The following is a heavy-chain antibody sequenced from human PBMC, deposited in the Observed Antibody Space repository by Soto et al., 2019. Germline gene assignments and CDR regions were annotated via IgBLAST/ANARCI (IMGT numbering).Heavy chain of an antibody. V-gene: IGHV3-30*18. D-gene: IGHD2-8*01. Sequence: QGELVESGGGVVQPGESLRLSCAASEYTFSRYAMHWVRQAPGKGLEWVAVVSNDGSNKYYADSVKGRFTISRDNSKNTLNLRMNSLRAEDTAVYYCAKDQSTNSRSYHALDVWGQGTTVTVSS. CDR2: VSNDGSNK. CDR1: EYTFSRYA. J-gene: IGHJ6*02. CDR3: AKDQSTNSRSYHALDV.